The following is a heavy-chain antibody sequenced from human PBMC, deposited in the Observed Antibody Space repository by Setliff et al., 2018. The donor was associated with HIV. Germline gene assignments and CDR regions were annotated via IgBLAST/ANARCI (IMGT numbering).Heavy chain of an antibody. CDR2: FDPQDGET. CDR1: GYTLSELS. CDR3: AGGKGNSGTYRFLFGSPNEIDAFEI. V-gene: IGHV1-24*01. Sequence: ASVMVSCKVYGYTLSELSIHWVRQVPGKRLEWMGYFDPQDGETVYAQKFQGRVTLTRDTSISTDYMELSRLTSDDTAVYYCAGGKGNSGTYRFLFGSPNEIDAFEIWGLGTMVTVS. J-gene: IGHJ3*02. D-gene: IGHD3-10*01.